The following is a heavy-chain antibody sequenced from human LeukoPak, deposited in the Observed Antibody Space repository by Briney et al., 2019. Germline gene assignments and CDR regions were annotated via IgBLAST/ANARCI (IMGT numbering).Heavy chain of an antibody. Sequence: GGSLRLSCAASGFIFSNYAMHWVRQAPGKGLEWVAVISHDGSNKNYADSVKGRVTISRDNSKNTLYLQMNSLRAEDTAVYYCARDPYSSGWFTAGHFDYWGQGTLVTVSS. J-gene: IGHJ4*02. CDR2: ISHDGSNK. V-gene: IGHV3-30*04. CDR1: GFIFSNYA. D-gene: IGHD6-19*01. CDR3: ARDPYSSGWFTAGHFDY.